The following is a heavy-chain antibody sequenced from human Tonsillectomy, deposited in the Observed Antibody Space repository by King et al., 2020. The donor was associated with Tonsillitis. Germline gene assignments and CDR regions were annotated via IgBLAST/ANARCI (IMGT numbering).Heavy chain of an antibody. CDR1: GGSISSYY. D-gene: IGHD2-2*01. Sequence: QLQESGPGLVKPSETLSLTCTVSGGSISSYYWSWIRQPPGKGLEWIGYIYYSGSTNYNPSLKSRVTISVDTSKNQFSLKLSSVTAADTAVYYCARAYEGVPAAMAAIIYGMDVWGQGTTVTVSS. V-gene: IGHV4-59*01. J-gene: IGHJ6*02. CDR3: ARAYEGVPAAMAAIIYGMDV. CDR2: IYYSGST.